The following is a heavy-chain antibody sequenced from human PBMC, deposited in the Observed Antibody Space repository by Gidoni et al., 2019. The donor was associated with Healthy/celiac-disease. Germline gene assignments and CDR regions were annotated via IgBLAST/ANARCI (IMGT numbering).Heavy chain of an antibody. CDR1: GGSISSGGYY. J-gene: IGHJ4*02. CDR3: ASTKNSSGYPFL. CDR2: NYYSGST. Sequence: QVQLQESGPGLLKPSQTLSLTCTVSGGSISSGGYYWRWIRQHPGKGLEWIGSNYYSGSTYYNPSLKSRVTISVDTSKNQFSLKLSSVTAADTAVYYCASTKNSSGYPFLWGQGTLVTVSS. D-gene: IGHD3-22*01. V-gene: IGHV4-31*03.